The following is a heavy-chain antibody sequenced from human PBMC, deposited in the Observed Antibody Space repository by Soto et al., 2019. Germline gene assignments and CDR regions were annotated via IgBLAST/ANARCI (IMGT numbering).Heavy chain of an antibody. CDR1: GFTFSSYG. Sequence: GGSLRLSCAASGFTFSSYGMHWVRQAPGKGLEWVAVISYDGSNKYYADSVKGRFTISRDNSKNTLYLQMNSLRAEDTAVYYCAKFVGDDAFDIWGQGTMVTVSS. D-gene: IGHD3-16*01. CDR3: AKFVGDDAFDI. CDR2: ISYDGSNK. J-gene: IGHJ3*02. V-gene: IGHV3-30*18.